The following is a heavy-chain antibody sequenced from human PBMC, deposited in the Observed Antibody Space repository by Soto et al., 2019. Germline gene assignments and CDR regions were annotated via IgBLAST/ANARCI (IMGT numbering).Heavy chain of an antibody. CDR1: GGSISSYY. J-gene: IGHJ6*03. D-gene: IGHD6-6*01. Sequence: SETLSLTCTVSGGSISSYYWSWIRQPPGKGLEWIGYIYYSGSTNYNPSLKSRVTISVDTSKNQFSLKLSSVTAADTAVYYCAKIAARSRYYYYLYMDVWGKGTTVTVSS. V-gene: IGHV4-59*01. CDR2: IYYSGST. CDR3: AKIAARSRYYYYLYMDV.